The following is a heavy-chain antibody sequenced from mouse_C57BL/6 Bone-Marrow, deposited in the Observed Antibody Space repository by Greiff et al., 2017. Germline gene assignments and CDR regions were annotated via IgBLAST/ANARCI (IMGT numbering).Heavy chain of an antibody. D-gene: IGHD1-1*01. CDR2: IDPSDSET. Sequence: QVQLQQPGAELVRPGSSVKLSCKASGYTFTSYWMHWVKQRPIQGLEWIGNIDPSDSETHYNQKFKDKATVTVDKSSSTAYMQLSSLTSEDSAVYYCARDYYYGSSLAYWGQGTLVTVSA. CDR3: ARDYYYGSSLAY. CDR1: GYTFTSYW. J-gene: IGHJ3*01. V-gene: IGHV1-52*01.